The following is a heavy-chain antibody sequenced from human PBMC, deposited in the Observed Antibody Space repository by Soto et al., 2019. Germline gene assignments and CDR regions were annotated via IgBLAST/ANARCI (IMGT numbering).Heavy chain of an antibody. Sequence: HVQLVQSGGELKKPGASVKVSCNTSGYTFNTYFITWVRQAPGQGLEWMGWISPHNGNTNYAEKFQGRVTMTADTITKTAYMELRNLRIDDTAVYYCARDTGNSFDSWGQGPPVTVSS. J-gene: IGHJ4*02. CDR1: GYTFNTYF. CDR3: ARDTGNSFDS. CDR2: ISPHNGNT. V-gene: IGHV1-18*01.